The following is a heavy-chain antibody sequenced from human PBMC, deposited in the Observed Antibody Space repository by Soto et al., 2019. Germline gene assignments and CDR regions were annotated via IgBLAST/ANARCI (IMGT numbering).Heavy chain of an antibody. CDR2: ISAYNGNT. V-gene: IGHV1-18*03. D-gene: IGHD6-6*01. Sequence: ASVKVSCKASGYTFTNYGITWVRQAPGQGLEWMGWISAYNGNTHYTQRLQGRVTMTTDTSTSTAYMELRGLRSDDLAVYYFARVRQLVGYFYYYMDVWGKGTTVTVSS. J-gene: IGHJ6*03. CDR1: GYTFTNYG. CDR3: ARVRQLVGYFYYYMDV.